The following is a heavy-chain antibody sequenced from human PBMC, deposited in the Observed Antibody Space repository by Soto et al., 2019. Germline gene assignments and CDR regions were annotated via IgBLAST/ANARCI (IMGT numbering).Heavy chain of an antibody. Sequence: GGSLRLSCAASGFTFDDYAMHWVRQAPGKGLEWVSGISWNSGSIGYADSVKGRFTISRDNAKNSLYLQMNSLRAEDTALYYCAKDPEGSSSWGNWFDPWGQGTLVTVSS. V-gene: IGHV3-9*01. D-gene: IGHD6-6*01. J-gene: IGHJ5*02. CDR3: AKDPEGSSSWGNWFDP. CDR1: GFTFDDYA. CDR2: ISWNSGSI.